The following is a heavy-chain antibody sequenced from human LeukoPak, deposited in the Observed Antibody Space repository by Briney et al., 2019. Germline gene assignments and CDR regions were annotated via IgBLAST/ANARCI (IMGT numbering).Heavy chain of an antibody. Sequence: EASVTVSCKASGGTFSSYAISWVRQARGQGLEWMGGIIAIFGTANYAQKFQGRVTITADESTSTAYMELSSLRSEDTAVYYCAAPSPNYYGSGSSHLGGYYYMDVWGKGTTVTVSS. V-gene: IGHV1-69*13. D-gene: IGHD3-10*01. CDR3: AAPSPNYYGSGSSHLGGYYYMDV. J-gene: IGHJ6*03. CDR1: GGTFSSYA. CDR2: IIAIFGTA.